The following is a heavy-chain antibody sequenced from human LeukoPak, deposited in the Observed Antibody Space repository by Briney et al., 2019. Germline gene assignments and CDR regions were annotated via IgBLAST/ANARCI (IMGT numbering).Heavy chain of an antibody. CDR1: RFTFSNYW. D-gene: IGHD6-13*01. V-gene: IGHV3-7*03. CDR2: IKEDGSEK. Sequence: GGSLRLSCGASRFTFSNYWMSWVRQAPGKGLEWVANIKEDGSEKDYVDSVKGRFTISRDNAKNSLYLQMNSLRAEDTAVYYCAKDYDSSSWYAPYEFDHWGQGTLVTVSS. CDR3: AKDYDSSSWYAPYEFDH. J-gene: IGHJ4*02.